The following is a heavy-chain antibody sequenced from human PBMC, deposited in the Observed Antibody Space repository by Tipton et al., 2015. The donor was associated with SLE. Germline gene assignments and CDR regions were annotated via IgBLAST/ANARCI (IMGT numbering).Heavy chain of an antibody. CDR1: GYTLSRYA. Sequence: QVQLVQSGSELKKPGASVTVSCKASGYTLSRYAMNWVRQAPGQGLEWMGWISAYNGNTNYAQKLQGRVTMTTDTSTRTAYMELSGLRSDDTAVYYCARALEYGDYGMDVWGQGTMVTVSS. CDR2: ISAYNGNT. CDR3: ARALEYGDYGMDV. D-gene: IGHD4-17*01. J-gene: IGHJ6*02. V-gene: IGHV1-18*01.